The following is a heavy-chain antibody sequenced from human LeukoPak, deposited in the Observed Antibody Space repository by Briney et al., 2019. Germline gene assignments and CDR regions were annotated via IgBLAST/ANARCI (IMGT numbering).Heavy chain of an antibody. D-gene: IGHD1-26*01. V-gene: IGHV6-1*01. CDR2: TYYRSKWYN. CDR3: ASNGGRYYFAFDI. Sequence: QTLSLTCAISGDSVSSNTAAWNWIRQSPSRGLEWLGRTYYRSKWYNEYALSVKSRITINPDTSKNQFSLQLTSVTPEDTAVYYCASNGGRYYFAFDIWGQGTVVTVSS. CDR1: GDSVSSNTAA. J-gene: IGHJ3*02.